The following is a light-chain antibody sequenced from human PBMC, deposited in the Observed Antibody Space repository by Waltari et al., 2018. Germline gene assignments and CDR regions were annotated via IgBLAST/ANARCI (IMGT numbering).Light chain of an antibody. CDR1: QSIVTN. CDR3: QQYNRWPPIT. V-gene: IGKV3-15*01. J-gene: IGKJ5*01. CDR2: DAS. Sequence: EVVMTQSPDTLSVSPGGRATLSCRASQSIVTNLAWYQQRRGQAPRLLIFDASTRATSISGRFSGSGSGTEFTLTISSLQSDDSAVYYCQQYNRWPPITFGQGTRLEIK.